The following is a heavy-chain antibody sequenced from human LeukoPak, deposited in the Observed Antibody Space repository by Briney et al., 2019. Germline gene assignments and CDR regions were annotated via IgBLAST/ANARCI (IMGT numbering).Heavy chain of an antibody. J-gene: IGHJ4*02. Sequence: GGSLRLSCAASGFTFSIYGMHWVRQAPGKGLEWVAVISYDGSNKYYADSVKGRFTISRDNSKNTLYLQMNSLRAEDTAVYYCAKDLGSSNDYWGQGTLVTVSS. CDR3: AKDLGSSNDY. V-gene: IGHV3-30*18. CDR2: ISYDGSNK. D-gene: IGHD6-13*01. CDR1: GFTFSIYG.